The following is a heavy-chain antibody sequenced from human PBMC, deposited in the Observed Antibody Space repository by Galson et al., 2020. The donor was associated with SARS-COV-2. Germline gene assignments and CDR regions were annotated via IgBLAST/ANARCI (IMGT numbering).Heavy chain of an antibody. V-gene: IGHV3-49*03. D-gene: IGHD1-7*01. CDR3: TRFDNWNYYFDY. J-gene: IGHJ4*02. CDR1: GFTFGDYA. Sequence: GGSLRLSYTASGFTFGDYALSWFRQAPGKGLEWVGFIRSKAYGGTTEYAASVKGRFTISRDDSKSIAYLQMNSLKIEDTAVYYCTRFDNWNYYFDYWGQGTLGTVSS. CDR2: IRSKAYGGTT.